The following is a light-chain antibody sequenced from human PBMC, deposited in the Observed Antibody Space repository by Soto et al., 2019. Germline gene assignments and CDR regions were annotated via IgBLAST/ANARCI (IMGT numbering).Light chain of an antibody. CDR1: NSDVGRYNS. Sequence: QSALTQPHSVSGSPGQSGTISCTGTNSDVGRYNSVSWYQQLPGKAPQLIISAVRQRPSGVPDRFSGSKSGNTASLTISGLQTDDEADYYCQSYDSSLSGHVVFGGGTKLTVL. CDR3: QSYDSSLSGHVV. J-gene: IGLJ2*01. CDR2: AVR. V-gene: IGLV2-11*01.